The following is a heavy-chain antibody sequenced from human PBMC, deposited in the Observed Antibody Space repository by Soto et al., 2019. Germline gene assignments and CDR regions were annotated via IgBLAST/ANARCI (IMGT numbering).Heavy chain of an antibody. J-gene: IGHJ4*02. D-gene: IGHD6-6*01. CDR2: ISGSGGST. V-gene: IGHV3-23*01. CDR3: AKTDRLIAARPAADY. CDR1: GFTFSSYS. Sequence: GGSLRLSCAASGFTFSSYSMNWVRQAPGKGLEWVSAISGSGGSTYYADSVKGRFTISRDNSKNTLYLQMNSLRAEDTAVYYCAKTDRLIAARPAADYWGQGTLVTVSS.